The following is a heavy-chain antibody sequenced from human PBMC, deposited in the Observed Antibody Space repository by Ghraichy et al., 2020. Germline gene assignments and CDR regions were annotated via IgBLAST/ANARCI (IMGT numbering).Heavy chain of an antibody. V-gene: IGHV4-39*01. Sequence: SETLSLTCTVSGGSISSSSYYWGWIRQPPGKGLEWIGSIYYSGSTYYNPSLKSRVTISVDTSKNQFSLKLSSVTAADTAVYYCARLHANNGIAWGQGTLVTVSS. CDR3: ARLHANNGIA. J-gene: IGHJ5*02. CDR1: GGSISSSSYY. CDR2: IYYSGST. D-gene: IGHD1/OR15-1a*01.